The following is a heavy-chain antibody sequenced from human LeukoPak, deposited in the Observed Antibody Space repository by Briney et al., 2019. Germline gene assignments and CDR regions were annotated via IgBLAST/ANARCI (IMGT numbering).Heavy chain of an antibody. CDR2: IIPIFGTA. D-gene: IGHD3-22*01. V-gene: IGHV1-69*13. Sequence: ASVKVSCKASGGTFSSYAISWVRQAPGQGLEWMGGIIPIFGTANYAQKFQGRVTITADESTSTAYVELSSLRSEDTAVYYCARTFLLGGYYDSSGYYGYWGQGTLVTVSS. J-gene: IGHJ4*02. CDR1: GGTFSSYA. CDR3: ARTFLLGGYYDSSGYYGY.